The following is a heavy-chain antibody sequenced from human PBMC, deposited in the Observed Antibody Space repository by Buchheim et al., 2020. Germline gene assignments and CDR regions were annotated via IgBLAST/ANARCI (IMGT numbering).Heavy chain of an antibody. Sequence: QVRLVESGGGVVQPGRSLRLSCVASGFTFNNFPMHWVRRAPGKGLEWVALISYDGNKIYYADSVKDRFTISRDNSKNTLYLHMNSLRPEDTAMFYCARDGGTVTTDDCFDIRGQGT. CDR1: GFTFNNFP. V-gene: IGHV3-30*03. D-gene: IGHD4-11*01. CDR3: ARDGGTVTTDDCFDI. J-gene: IGHJ3*02. CDR2: ISYDGNKI.